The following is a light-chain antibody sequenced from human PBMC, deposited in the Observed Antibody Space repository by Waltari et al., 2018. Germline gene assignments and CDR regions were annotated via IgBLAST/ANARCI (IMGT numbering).Light chain of an antibody. CDR3: CSFAGSYTFV. CDR1: SRDVGGYHF. J-gene: IGLJ1*01. CDR2: YVS. Sequence: QSALTQPRSVSGSPGQSVTISCTGTSRDVGGYHFVSWFQQHPGKVPKLLIYYVSERPSDVPDRFSGSKSANTASLTISGLQTDDEADYYCCSFAGSYTFVFGSGTRVTVL. V-gene: IGLV2-11*01.